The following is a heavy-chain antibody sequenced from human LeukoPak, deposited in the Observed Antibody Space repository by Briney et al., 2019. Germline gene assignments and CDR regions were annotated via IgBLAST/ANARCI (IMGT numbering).Heavy chain of an antibody. D-gene: IGHD6-19*01. CDR1: GYTFTSYG. J-gene: IGHJ5*02. CDR2: ISAYNGNT. Sequence: GASVKVSCKASGYTFTSYGISWVRQAPGQGLEWMGWISAYNGNTNYAQKLQGRVTMTTDTSTSTAYMELRSLRSDGTAVYYCAREGWAEQWLVRWFDPWGQGTLVTVSS. V-gene: IGHV1-18*01. CDR3: AREGWAEQWLVRWFDP.